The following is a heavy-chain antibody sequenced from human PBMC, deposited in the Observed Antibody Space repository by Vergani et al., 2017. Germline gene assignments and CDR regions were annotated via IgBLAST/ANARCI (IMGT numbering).Heavy chain of an antibody. J-gene: IGHJ4*02. V-gene: IGHV1-46*01. Sequence: QVQLVQSGAEVKKPGASVKVSCKASGYTFTSYYMHWVRQAPGQGLEWMGIINPSGGSTSYAQKFQGRVTMTRDTSTSTVYMELSSLRSEDTAVYYCARMGGAQWLVQDDFDDWGQGTLVTVSS. CDR2: INPSGGST. CDR1: GYTFTSYY. CDR3: ARMGGAQWLVQDDFDD. D-gene: IGHD6-19*01.